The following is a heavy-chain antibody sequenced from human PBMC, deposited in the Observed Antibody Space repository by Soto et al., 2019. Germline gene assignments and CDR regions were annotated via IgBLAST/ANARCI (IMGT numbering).Heavy chain of an antibody. CDR2: ISYDGSNK. Sequence: QVQRVESGGGGVQPGRSLRLSCAASGFTFSSYAMHWVRQAPGNGLEWVAVISYDGSNKYYADSVKGRFTISRDNSKNKLYLQMNSLRAEDTAVYYCASPLWRDDYNWGYFDLWGRGTLVPVSS. V-gene: IGHV3-30-3*01. D-gene: IGHD4-4*01. CDR3: ASPLWRDDYNWGYFDL. CDR1: GFTFSSYA. J-gene: IGHJ2*01.